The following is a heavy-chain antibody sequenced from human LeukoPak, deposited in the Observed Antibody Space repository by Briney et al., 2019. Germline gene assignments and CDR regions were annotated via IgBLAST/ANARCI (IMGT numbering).Heavy chain of an antibody. V-gene: IGHV3-23*01. CDR3: AKENGAAVISHFDY. CDR2: ISGSGGNT. J-gene: IGHJ4*02. CDR1: GFTFSSYS. Sequence: GGSLRLSCAASGFTFSSYSMNWVRQAPGKGLEWVSGISGSGGNTFYADSVKGRFTISRDNSKNTLYLQMNSLRAEDTAVYYCAKENGAAVISHFDYWGQGTLVTVSS. D-gene: IGHD2-21*01.